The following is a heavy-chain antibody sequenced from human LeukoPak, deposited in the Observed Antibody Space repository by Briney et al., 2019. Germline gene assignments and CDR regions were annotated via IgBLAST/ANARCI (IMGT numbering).Heavy chain of an antibody. J-gene: IGHJ4*02. V-gene: IGHV4-38-2*02. CDR1: GYSISSGYY. D-gene: IGHD4-17*01. CDR2: MYHSGST. Sequence: KPSETLSLTCTVSGYSISSGYYWGWIRQPPGTGLEWIGNMYHSGSTYYNPSLKSRVTISVDTSKNQFSLKLRSVTAADTAVYYCARVTVGYFDYWGQGTLVTVSS. CDR3: ARVTVGYFDY.